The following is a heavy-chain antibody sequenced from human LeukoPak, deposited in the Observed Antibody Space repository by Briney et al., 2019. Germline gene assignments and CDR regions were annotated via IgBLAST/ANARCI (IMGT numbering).Heavy chain of an antibody. V-gene: IGHV4-34*01. Sequence: PSETLSLTCAVYGGSFSGYYWSWIRQPPGKGLEWIGEINHSGSTNYNPSLKSRVTISVDRSKNQFSLKLSSVTAADTAVYYCARGNSGSYYYAFDIWGQGTMVTVSS. D-gene: IGHD1-26*01. CDR3: ARGNSGSYYYAFDI. J-gene: IGHJ3*02. CDR1: GGSFSGYY. CDR2: INHSGST.